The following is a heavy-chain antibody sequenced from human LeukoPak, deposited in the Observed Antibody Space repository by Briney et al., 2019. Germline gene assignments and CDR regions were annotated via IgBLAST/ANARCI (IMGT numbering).Heavy chain of an antibody. V-gene: IGHV1-18*01. CDR2: ISAYNGNT. J-gene: IGHJ4*02. CDR1: GYTFTSYG. D-gene: IGHD2-15*01. CDR3: AISGCSGGSCYSYDY. Sequence: GASVKVSCKASGYTFTSYGISWVRQAPGQGLEWMGWISAYNGNTNYAQKLQGRVTMTTDTSTSTAYMELRSLRSDDTAVYYCAISGCSGGSCYSYDYWGQGTLVTVSS.